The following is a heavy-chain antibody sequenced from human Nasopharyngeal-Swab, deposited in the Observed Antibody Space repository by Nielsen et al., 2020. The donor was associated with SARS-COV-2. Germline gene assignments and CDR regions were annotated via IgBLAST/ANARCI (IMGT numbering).Heavy chain of an antibody. Sequence: GESLKISCAAAGFTFAAYAMTWGRQAAGKGLEWVSSISESGGITYYADSVKGRFTISRDNSENTLYLQMNSLRAEDTAVYYCAKSVYDILTASDYWGQGTLVTVSS. D-gene: IGHD3-9*01. CDR1: GFTFAAYA. CDR3: AKSVYDILTASDY. CDR2: ISESGGIT. J-gene: IGHJ4*02. V-gene: IGHV3-23*01.